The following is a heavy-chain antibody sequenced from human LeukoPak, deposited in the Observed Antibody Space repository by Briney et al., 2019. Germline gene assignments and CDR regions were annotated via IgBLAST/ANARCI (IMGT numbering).Heavy chain of an antibody. V-gene: IGHV3-30*04. CDR1: WFTFSSYA. D-gene: IGHD3-10*01. Sequence: GRSLRLSCAASWFTFSSYAMHWVRQAPGKGLEWVAVISYDGSNKYYADSVKGRFTISRDNSKNTLYLQMNSLRAEDTAVYYCAKDSYGSGDYWGQGNLVTVFS. CDR3: AKDSYGSGDY. CDR2: ISYDGSNK. J-gene: IGHJ4*02.